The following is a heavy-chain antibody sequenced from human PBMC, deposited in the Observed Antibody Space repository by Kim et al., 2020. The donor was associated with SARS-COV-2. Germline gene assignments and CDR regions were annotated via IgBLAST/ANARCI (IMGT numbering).Heavy chain of an antibody. D-gene: IGHD3-16*01. J-gene: IGHJ3*02. CDR1: GYSFTSYW. V-gene: IGHV5-51*01. CDR3: AVIKKGWFGGVTSPNDAFDI. Sequence: GESLKISCKGSGYSFTSYWIGWVRQMPGKGLEWMGIIYPGDSDTRYSPSFQGQVTISADKSISTAYLQWSSLKASDTAMYYCAVIKKGWFGGVTSPNDAFDIWSQGTVVTVSS. CDR2: IYPGDSDT.